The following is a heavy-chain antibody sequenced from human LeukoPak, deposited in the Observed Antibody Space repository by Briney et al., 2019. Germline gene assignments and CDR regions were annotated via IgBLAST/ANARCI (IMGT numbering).Heavy chain of an antibody. D-gene: IGHD1/OR15-1a*01. CDR1: GYTFSSYG. CDR3: ATLSGTTLQDFDY. Sequence: GGSLRLSCAASGYTFSSYGMHWVRQAPGKGLEWVAVIWYDGSNKYYADSVKGRFTISRDNSKNTLYLQMNSLRAEDTAVYYCATLSGTTLQDFDYWGQGTLVTVSS. J-gene: IGHJ4*02. CDR2: IWYDGSNK. V-gene: IGHV3-33*01.